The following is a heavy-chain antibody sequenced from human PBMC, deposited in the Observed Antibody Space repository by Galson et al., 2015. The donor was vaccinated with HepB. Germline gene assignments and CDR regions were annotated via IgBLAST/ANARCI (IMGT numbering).Heavy chain of an antibody. Sequence: QSGAEVKKPGPSVKVSCKASGYTFTSYAINWVRQAPGQGLEWLGWINTNTGNPTYAQAFTGRFVFSLDTSVNTAYLQMSSLKAEDTAVYYCTRDRDHNRGADASDIWGQGTMVTVSS. J-gene: IGHJ3*02. CDR1: GYTFTSYA. V-gene: IGHV7-4-1*02. CDR3: TRDRDHNRGADASDI. CDR2: INTNTGNP. D-gene: IGHD5-24*01.